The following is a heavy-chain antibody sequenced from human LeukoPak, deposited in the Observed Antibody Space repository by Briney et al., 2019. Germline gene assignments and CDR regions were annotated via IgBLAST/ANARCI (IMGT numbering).Heavy chain of an antibody. J-gene: IGHJ4*02. CDR1: GFTFKNYA. Sequence: GGSLRLSCAASGFTFKNYAMSWIRQAPGKGLEWVSVISGSEWVSVISGSDTTTYYADSVKGRFTISRDNSKNTLYLQMNSLRAEDTAVYYCARKDSSGYYFWGDEYLLGYFDYWGQGTLVTVSS. D-gene: IGHD3-22*01. CDR2: ISGSDTTT. CDR3: ARKDSSGYYFWGDEYLLGYFDY. V-gene: IGHV3-23*01.